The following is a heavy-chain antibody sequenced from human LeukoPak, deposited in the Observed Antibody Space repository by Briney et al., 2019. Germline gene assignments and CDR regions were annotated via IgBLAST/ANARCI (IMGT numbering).Heavy chain of an antibody. CDR1: GGSISSSNW. D-gene: IGHD2-2*01. Sequence: PSETLSLTCAVSGGSISSSNWWSWVRQPPGKGLEWIGEIYHSGSTNYNPSLKSRVTISVDKSKNQFSLKLSSVTAADTAVYYCARDPFVVVPAAIRGSIGEIDYWGQGTLVTVSS. CDR2: IYHSGST. V-gene: IGHV4-4*02. J-gene: IGHJ4*02. CDR3: ARDPFVVVPAAIRGSIGEIDY.